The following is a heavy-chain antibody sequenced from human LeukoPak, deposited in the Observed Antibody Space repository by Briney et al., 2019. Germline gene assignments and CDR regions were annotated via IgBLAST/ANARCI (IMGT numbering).Heavy chain of an antibody. V-gene: IGHV3-23*01. D-gene: IGHD3-3*01. CDR2: ISGSGGST. CDR3: AKVRSDFWSGPFGWFDP. J-gene: IGHJ5*02. Sequence: PGGSLRLSCAAPGFTFSSYAMSWVRQAPGKGLEWVSAISGSGGSTYYADSVKGRFTISRDNSKNTLYLQMNSLRAEDTAVYYCAKVRSDFWSGPFGWFDPWGQGTLVTVSS. CDR1: GFTFSSYA.